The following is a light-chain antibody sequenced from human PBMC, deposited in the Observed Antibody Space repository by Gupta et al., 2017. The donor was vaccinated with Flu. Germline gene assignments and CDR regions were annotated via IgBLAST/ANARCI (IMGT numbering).Light chain of an antibody. CDR1: TSNTLSNK. Sequence: TSNTLSNKLFWYQRLPATASKLLIYRNYQRPAGVPDRCSGSKSGTSAALAISGLRSADEADYYCAEWDDSLSGWVFGGGTKLTVL. V-gene: IGLV1-47*01. CDR3: AEWDDSLSGWV. CDR2: RNY. J-gene: IGLJ3*02.